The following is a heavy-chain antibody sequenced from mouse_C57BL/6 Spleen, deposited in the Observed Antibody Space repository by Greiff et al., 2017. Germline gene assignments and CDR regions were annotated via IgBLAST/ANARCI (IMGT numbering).Heavy chain of an antibody. D-gene: IGHD1-1*01. CDR2: IYPGDGDT. Sequence: VQLQQSGPELVKPGASVKISCKASGYAFSSSWMNWVKQRPGKGLEWIGRIYPGDGDTNYNGKFKGKATLTADKSSSTAYMQLSSLTSEDSAVYFCARGEYYGRDYYAMDYWGQGTSVTVSS. V-gene: IGHV1-82*01. CDR1: GYAFSSSW. J-gene: IGHJ4*01. CDR3: ARGEYYGRDYYAMDY.